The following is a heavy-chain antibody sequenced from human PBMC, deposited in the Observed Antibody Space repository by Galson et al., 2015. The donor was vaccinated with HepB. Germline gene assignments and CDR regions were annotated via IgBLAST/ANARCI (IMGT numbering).Heavy chain of an antibody. Sequence: SVKVSCKASGGTFSSYAISWVRQAPGQGLEWMGGIIPIFGTANYAQKFQGRVTITADESTSTAYMELSSLRSEDTAVYYCARERRYSYGFIDYGMDVWGRGTTVTVSS. J-gene: IGHJ6*02. V-gene: IGHV1-69*13. CDR2: IIPIFGTA. CDR1: GGTFSSYA. CDR3: ARERRYSYGFIDYGMDV. D-gene: IGHD5-18*01.